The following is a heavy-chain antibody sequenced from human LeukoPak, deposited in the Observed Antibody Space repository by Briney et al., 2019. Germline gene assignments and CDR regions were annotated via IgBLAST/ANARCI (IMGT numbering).Heavy chain of an antibody. V-gene: IGHV3-23*01. D-gene: IGHD6-25*01. CDR3: GKDVKFNRLNYFDY. Sequence: GGSLRLSCAASGFSFNSYAMSWVRQAPGKGLEWVSAISGSGGRTYYADSVKGRFTISRDNAKNSLYLQMKSLRAEDTALYYCGKDVKFNRLNYFDYWGQGTLVTVSS. J-gene: IGHJ4*02. CDR1: GFSFNSYA. CDR2: ISGSGGRT.